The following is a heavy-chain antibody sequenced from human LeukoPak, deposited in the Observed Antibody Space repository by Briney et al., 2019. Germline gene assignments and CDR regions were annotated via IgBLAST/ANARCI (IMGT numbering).Heavy chain of an antibody. D-gene: IGHD3-22*01. J-gene: IGHJ3*02. Sequence: SETLSLTCAVSGGSISSGSYYWSWIRQPAGKGLEWIGRIYTSGSINYNPSLKSRVTISVDTSKNQFSLKLSSVTAADTAVYYCARDPYYYDSSRHFGLPRGDAFDIWGQGTMVTVSS. V-gene: IGHV4-61*02. CDR1: GGSISSGSYY. CDR2: IYTSGSI. CDR3: ARDPYYYDSSRHFGLPRGDAFDI.